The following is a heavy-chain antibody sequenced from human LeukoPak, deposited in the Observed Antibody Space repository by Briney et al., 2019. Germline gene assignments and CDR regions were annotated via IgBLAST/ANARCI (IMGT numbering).Heavy chain of an antibody. CDR2: IYYSGST. Sequence: KTSGTLSLTCVVSGDPIRPDNWWAWVRQPPGKGLEWIGSIYYSGSTYYNPSLKSRVTISVDTSKNQFSLKLSSVTAADTAVYYCARRRYYGYFDYWGQGTLVTVSS. CDR3: ARRRYYGYFDY. V-gene: IGHV4-39*01. J-gene: IGHJ4*02. D-gene: IGHD3-16*01. CDR1: GDPIRPDNW.